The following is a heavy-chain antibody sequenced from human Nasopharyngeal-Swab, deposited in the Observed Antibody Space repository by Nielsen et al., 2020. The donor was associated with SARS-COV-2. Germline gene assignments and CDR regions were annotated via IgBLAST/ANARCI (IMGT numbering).Heavy chain of an antibody. J-gene: IGHJ5*02. Sequence: GSLRLSCAVYGGSFSGYYWSWIRQPPGKGLEWIGEINHSGSTNYNPSLKSRVTISVDTSKNQFSLKLSSVTAADTAVYYCARGPRTIFGVVIIGFDPWGQGTLVTVS. CDR2: INHSGST. CDR3: ARGPRTIFGVVIIGFDP. D-gene: IGHD3-3*01. CDR1: GGSFSGYY. V-gene: IGHV4-34*01.